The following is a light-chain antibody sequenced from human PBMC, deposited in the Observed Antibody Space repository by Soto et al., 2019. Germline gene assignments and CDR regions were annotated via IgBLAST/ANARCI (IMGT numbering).Light chain of an antibody. J-gene: IGKJ5*01. CDR1: QSVSSSY. Sequence: EIVLTQSPGALSVSPGERATLCCRASQSVSSSYLAWYQQKPGQAPRLLIYGASSRATGIPDRFSGGGSGTEFTLTISSLQSEDFATYYCQQANSFPITFGQGTRLEIK. V-gene: IGKV3-20*01. CDR2: GAS. CDR3: QQANSFPIT.